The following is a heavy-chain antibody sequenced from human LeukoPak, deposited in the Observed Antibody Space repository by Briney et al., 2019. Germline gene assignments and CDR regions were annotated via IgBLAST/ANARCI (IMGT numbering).Heavy chain of an antibody. V-gene: IGHV4-4*07. CDR2: IYTSGST. CDR1: GGSISSYY. J-gene: IGHJ3*02. Sequence: MASETLSLTCTVSGGSISSYYWSWIRQPAGKGLEWIGRIYTSGSTNYNPSLKSRVTMSVDTSKNQFSLKLSSVTAADTAVYYCARDPGYDYVWGSYRFHGFDIWGQGTMVTVSS. CDR3: ARDPGYDYVWGSYRFHGFDI. D-gene: IGHD3-16*02.